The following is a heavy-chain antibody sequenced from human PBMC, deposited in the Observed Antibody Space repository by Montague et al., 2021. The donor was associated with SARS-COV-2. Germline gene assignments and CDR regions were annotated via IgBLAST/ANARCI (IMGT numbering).Heavy chain of an antibody. CDR2: INHSGST. J-gene: IGHJ5*02. V-gene: IGHV4-34*01. CDR1: GGSFSNYY. CDR3: AGGGTVTTFFAPKRTRRYNWFDP. D-gene: IGHD4-17*01. Sequence: SETLSLTCAVYGGSFSNYYWSWIRQPPGKGLEWIGEINHSGSTNYNPSLKSRVTISVDTSKNQFSLTLSSVTAADTAVYYCAGGGTVTTFFAPKRTRRYNWFDPWGQGTLVTVSS.